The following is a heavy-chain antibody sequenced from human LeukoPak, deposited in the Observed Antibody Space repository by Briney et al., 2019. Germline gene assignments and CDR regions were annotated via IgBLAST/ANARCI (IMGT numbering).Heavy chain of an antibody. J-gene: IGHJ4*02. CDR1: GFTFSGYW. Sequence: PGGSLRLSCAASGFTFSGYWMHWVRQAPGKGLVLVSRINSDGSSTSYADSVKGRFTISRDNAKNTLYLQMNSLRAEDTAVYYCARALRTTRPFDYWGQGTLVTVSS. V-gene: IGHV3-74*01. D-gene: IGHD1-26*01. CDR3: ARALRTTRPFDY. CDR2: INSDGSST.